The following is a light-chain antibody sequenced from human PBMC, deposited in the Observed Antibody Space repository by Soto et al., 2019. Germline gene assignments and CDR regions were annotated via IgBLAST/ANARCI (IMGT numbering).Light chain of an antibody. CDR2: DVS. CDR3: CSYAGTYTWM. CDR1: SSDVGGYNY. V-gene: IGLV2-11*01. Sequence: QSVLTQPRSVSGSPGQSVTISCTGTSSDVGGYNYISWYQHHPGKAPKLMIYDVSERPSGVPDRFSGSKSGNTASLTISGLQAEDEADYYCCSYAGTYTWMFGGGTKLTVL. J-gene: IGLJ3*02.